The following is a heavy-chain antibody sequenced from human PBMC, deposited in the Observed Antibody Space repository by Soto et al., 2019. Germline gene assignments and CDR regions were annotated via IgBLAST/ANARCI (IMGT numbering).Heavy chain of an antibody. CDR3: ARDSRQRLVTRYYYYGMDV. V-gene: IGHV1-2*04. Sequence: ASVKVSCKASGYTFTGYYMHWVRQAPGQGLEWMGWINPNSGGTNYAQKFQGWVTMTRDTSISTAYMELSRLRSDDTAVYYCARDSRQRLVTRYYYYGMDVWGQGTTVTVSS. CDR2: INPNSGGT. J-gene: IGHJ6*02. D-gene: IGHD6-13*01. CDR1: GYTFTGYY.